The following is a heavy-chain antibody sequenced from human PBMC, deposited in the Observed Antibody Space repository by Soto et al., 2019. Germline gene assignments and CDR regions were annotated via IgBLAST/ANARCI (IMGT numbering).Heavy chain of an antibody. D-gene: IGHD3-22*01. V-gene: IGHV1-18*01. CDR1: GYTFTSYG. CDR2: ISAYNGNT. CDR3: ARAAYYYDSSGSTEYYYYGMDV. J-gene: IGHJ6*02. Sequence: ASVKVSCNASGYTFTSYGISWVRQAPGQGLEWMGWISAYNGNTNYAQKLQGRVTMTTDTSTSTAYMELRSLRSDDTAVYYCARAAYYYDSSGSTEYYYYGMDVWGQGTTVTVSS.